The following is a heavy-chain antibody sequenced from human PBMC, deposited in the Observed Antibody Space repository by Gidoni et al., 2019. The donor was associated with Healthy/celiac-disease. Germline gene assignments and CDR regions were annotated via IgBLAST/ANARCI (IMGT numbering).Heavy chain of an antibody. CDR3: ARGVIAAAGSQGNWFDP. CDR2: INHSGST. CDR1: GGSFSGYY. D-gene: IGHD6-13*01. V-gene: IGHV4-34*01. J-gene: IGHJ5*02. Sequence: QVQLQQWGAGLLKPSETLSLTCAVYGGSFSGYYWSWIRQPPGKGLEWIGEINHSGSTNYNPSLKSRVTISVYTSKNQFSLKLSSVTAADTAVYYCARGVIAAAGSQGNWFDPWGQGTLVTVSS.